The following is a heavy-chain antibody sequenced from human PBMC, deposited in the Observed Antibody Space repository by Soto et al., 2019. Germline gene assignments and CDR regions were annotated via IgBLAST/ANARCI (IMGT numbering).Heavy chain of an antibody. V-gene: IGHV4-39*01. D-gene: IGHD3-3*01. CDR3: ARESLYYDFWSGYYTGMDWFDP. CDR2: IYYSGST. CDR1: GGSISSSSYY. Sequence: SWETLSLTCTVPGGSISSSSYYWGWIRQPPGKGLEWIGSIYYSGSTYYNPSLKSRVTISVDTSKNQFSLKLSSVTAADTAVYYCARESLYYDFWSGYYTGMDWFDPWGQGTLVTVYS. J-gene: IGHJ5*02.